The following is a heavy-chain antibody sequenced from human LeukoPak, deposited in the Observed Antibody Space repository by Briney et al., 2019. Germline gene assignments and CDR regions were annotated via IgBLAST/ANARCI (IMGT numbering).Heavy chain of an antibody. V-gene: IGHV1-2*02. J-gene: IGHJ5*02. CDR3: ASSRASYDILTGYYTPNNWFDP. Sequence: ASVKVSCKASGYTFTGYYMHWVRQAPGQGPEWMGWINPNSGGTNYAQKFQGRVTMTRDTSISTAYMEPSRLRSDDTAVYYCASSRASYDILTGYYTPNNWFDPWGQGTLVTVSS. D-gene: IGHD3-9*01. CDR2: INPNSGGT. CDR1: GYTFTGYY.